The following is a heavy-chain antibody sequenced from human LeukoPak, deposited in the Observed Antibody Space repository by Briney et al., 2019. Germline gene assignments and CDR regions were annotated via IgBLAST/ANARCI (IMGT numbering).Heavy chain of an antibody. Sequence: PSETLSLTCTVSGGSISSGGYYRSWIRQHPGKGLEWIGYIYYSGSTYYNPSLKSRVTISVDTSKNQFSLKLSSVTAADTAVYYCARGPSYDFWSGYPRDAFDIWGQGTMVTVSS. J-gene: IGHJ3*02. CDR2: IYYSGST. V-gene: IGHV4-31*03. D-gene: IGHD3-3*01. CDR1: GGSISSGGYY. CDR3: ARGPSYDFWSGYPRDAFDI.